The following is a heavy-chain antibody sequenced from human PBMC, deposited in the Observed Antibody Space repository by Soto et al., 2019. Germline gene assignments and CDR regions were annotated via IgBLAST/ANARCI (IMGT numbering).Heavy chain of an antibody. V-gene: IGHV5-10-1*01. CDR1: GYSFAGYW. Sequence: PGESLKISCKGSGYSFAGYWITWVRQKPGKGLEWMGRIDPSDSQTYYSPSFRGHVTISATKSITTVFLQWSSLKASDTAMYYCARSLRGYYYYGMDVWGQGTTVTVSS. CDR3: ARSLRGYYYYGMDV. D-gene: IGHD3-16*01. J-gene: IGHJ6*02. CDR2: IDPSDSQT.